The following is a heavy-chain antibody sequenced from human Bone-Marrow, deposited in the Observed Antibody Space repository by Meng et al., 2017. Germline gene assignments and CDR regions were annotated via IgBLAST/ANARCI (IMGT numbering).Heavy chain of an antibody. CDR1: GGSFSGYY. Sequence: SETLSLTCAVYGGSFSGYYWSWIRQPPGKGLEWIGEINHSGSTNYNPSLKSRVTISVDTSKNQFSLKLSSVTAADTAVYYCARRQTTYYYGSGSYPNWFDPWGQGTLVTVSS. D-gene: IGHD3-10*01. CDR2: INHSGST. CDR3: ARRQTTYYYGSGSYPNWFDP. V-gene: IGHV4-34*01. J-gene: IGHJ5*02.